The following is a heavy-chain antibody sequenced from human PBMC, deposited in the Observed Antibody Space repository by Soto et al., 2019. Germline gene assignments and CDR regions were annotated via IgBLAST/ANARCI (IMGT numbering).Heavy chain of an antibody. D-gene: IGHD2-15*01. CDR1: GGSISSSNW. Sequence: SETLSLTCAVSGGSISSSNWWSWVRQPPGKGLEWIGEIYHSGSTNYNPSLKSRVTISVDKSKNQFSLKLSSVTAADTAVYYCARIVVVVAARWEESWFDPWGQGTLVTVSS. J-gene: IGHJ5*02. CDR2: IYHSGST. CDR3: ARIVVVVAARWEESWFDP. V-gene: IGHV4-4*02.